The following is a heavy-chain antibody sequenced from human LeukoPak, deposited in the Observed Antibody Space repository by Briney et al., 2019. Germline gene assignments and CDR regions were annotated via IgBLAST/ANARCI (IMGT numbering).Heavy chain of an antibody. Sequence: SETLSLTCTVSGGSISSYYWSWIRQPPGKGLEWIGYIYYSGSTNYNPSLKSRVTISVDTSKNQFSLKLSSVTAADTAVYYCARGRSNYRFYYYYYGMDVWGQGTTVTVSS. CDR2: IYYSGST. V-gene: IGHV4-59*12. D-gene: IGHD4-4*01. J-gene: IGHJ6*02. CDR1: GGSISSYY. CDR3: ARGRSNYRFYYYYYGMDV.